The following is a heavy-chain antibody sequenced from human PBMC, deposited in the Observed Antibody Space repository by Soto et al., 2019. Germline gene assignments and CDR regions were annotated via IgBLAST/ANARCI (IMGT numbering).Heavy chain of an antibody. J-gene: IGHJ4*02. CDR2: IYHSGST. CDR3: ARFSMIVVVIPDY. Sequence: SETLSLTCAVSGYSISSGYYWGWIRQPPGKGLEWIGSIYHSGSTYYNPSLKSRVTISVDTSKNQFSLKLSSVTAADTAVYYCARFSMIVVVIPDYWGRGTLVTVSS. V-gene: IGHV4-38-2*01. D-gene: IGHD3-22*01. CDR1: GYSISSGYY.